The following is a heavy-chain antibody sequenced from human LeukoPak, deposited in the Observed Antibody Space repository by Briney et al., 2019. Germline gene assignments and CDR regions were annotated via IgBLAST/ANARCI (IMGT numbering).Heavy chain of an antibody. CDR1: GYTFTSYY. CDR2: INPSGGST. V-gene: IGHV1-46*01. Sequence: ASVKVSCKASGYTFTSYYMHWVRQAPGQGLEWMGIINPSGGSTSYAQKFQGRVTMTRDMSTSTVYMELSSLRSEDTAVYYCARDRTYYYDSSGYLLYYYYMDVWGKGTTVTVSS. J-gene: IGHJ6*03. CDR3: ARDRTYYYDSSGYLLYYYYMDV. D-gene: IGHD3-22*01.